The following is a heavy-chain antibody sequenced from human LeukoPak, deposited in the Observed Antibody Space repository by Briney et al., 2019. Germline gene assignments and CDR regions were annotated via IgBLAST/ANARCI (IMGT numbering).Heavy chain of an antibody. V-gene: IGHV1-3*01. D-gene: IGHD6-13*01. CDR2: INAGNGNT. Sequence: ASVKVSCKASGYTFTSYAMHWVRQAPGQRLEWMGWINAGNGNTKYSQKFQGRVTITRDTSASTAYMELSSLRSEDTAVYYCATGSSSWQGDYFDYWGQGTLVTVSS. J-gene: IGHJ4*02. CDR1: GYTFTSYA. CDR3: ATGSSSWQGDYFDY.